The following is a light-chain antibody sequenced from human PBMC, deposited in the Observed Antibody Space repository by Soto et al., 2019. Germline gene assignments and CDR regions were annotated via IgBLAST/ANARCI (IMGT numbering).Light chain of an antibody. V-gene: IGKV3-20*01. CDR3: QQYGSSPQS. Sequence: VLTQSPVTLSLYPGERATLSCRASQSLSRSYLAWYQHKPSQAPRLLIYGASSRATGIPDRFSGSGSGTDFTLTISRLEPEDFAVYYCQQYGSSPQSFGEGTKVDIK. CDR1: QSLSRSY. CDR2: GAS. J-gene: IGKJ4*01.